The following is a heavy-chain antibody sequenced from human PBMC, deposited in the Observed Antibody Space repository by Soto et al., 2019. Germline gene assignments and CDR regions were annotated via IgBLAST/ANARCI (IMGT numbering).Heavy chain of an antibody. V-gene: IGHV4-31*03. J-gene: IGHJ4*02. CDR1: GGSVSSGGYY. CDR3: ARRALPQCINGVCYKDGFWDY. Sequence: TSETLSLTCTVSGGSVSSGGYYWSWIRQHPGTGLEWIGYIYYSGTTYFNPSLKGRASISLDTSKNEFSLKLTSVTAADTAVYYCARRALPQCINGVCYKDGFWDYWGQGALVTVSS. CDR2: IYYSGTT. D-gene: IGHD2-8*01.